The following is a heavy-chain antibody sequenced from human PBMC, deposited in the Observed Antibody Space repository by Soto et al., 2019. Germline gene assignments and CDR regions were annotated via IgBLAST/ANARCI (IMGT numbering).Heavy chain of an antibody. CDR3: ARDIVVVTAIRYYYYGMDV. D-gene: IGHD2-21*02. Sequence: QVQLVQSGAEVKKPGSSVKVSCKASGGTFSSYAISWVRQAPGQGLEWMGGIIPIFGTANYAQKFQGRVTITADESTSTAYMELSSLRSEDTAVYYCARDIVVVTAIRYYYYGMDVCGQGTTVTVSS. CDR2: IIPIFGTA. J-gene: IGHJ6*02. CDR1: GGTFSSYA. V-gene: IGHV1-69*01.